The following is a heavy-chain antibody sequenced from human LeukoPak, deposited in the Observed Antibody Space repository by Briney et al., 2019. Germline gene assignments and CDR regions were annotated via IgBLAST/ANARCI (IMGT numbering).Heavy chain of an antibody. D-gene: IGHD6-13*01. CDR1: GGSISSYY. CDR2: IYYSGST. CDR3: AREQRKPVSSWLLGFDP. J-gene: IGHJ5*02. V-gene: IGHV4-59*01. Sequence: NSSETLSLTCTVSGGSISSYYWSWIRQPPGKGLEWIGYIYYSGSTNYNPSLKSRVTISVDTSKNQFSLKLSSVTAADTAVYYCAREQRKPVSSWLLGFDPWGQGTLVTVSS.